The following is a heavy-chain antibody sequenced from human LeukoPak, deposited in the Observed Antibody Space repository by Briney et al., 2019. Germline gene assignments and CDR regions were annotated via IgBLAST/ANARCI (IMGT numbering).Heavy chain of an antibody. CDR2: IYPGDSDT. D-gene: IGHD3-3*01. Sequence: GESLKISCKGSGYSFTSYWIGWVRQMPGKGLEWMGIIYPGDSDTRYSPSFRGQVTISADKSISTAYLQWSSLKASDTAMYYCARLSGYRVSVTATEDWFDPWGQGTLVTVSS. CDR1: GYSFTSYW. CDR3: ARLSGYRVSVTATEDWFDP. V-gene: IGHV5-51*01. J-gene: IGHJ5*02.